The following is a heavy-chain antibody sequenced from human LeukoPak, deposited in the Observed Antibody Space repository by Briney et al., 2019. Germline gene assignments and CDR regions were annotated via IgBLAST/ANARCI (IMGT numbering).Heavy chain of an antibody. V-gene: IGHV3-23*01. D-gene: IGHD5-18*01. Sequence: PGGSLRLPCAASGFTFSSYAMSWVRQAPGKGLEWVSAISGSGGSTYYADSVKGRFTISRDNSKNTLYLQMNSLRAEDTALYYCAKDSLVRGYSYGLDYWGQGTLVTVSS. CDR1: GFTFSSYA. CDR3: AKDSLVRGYSYGLDY. CDR2: ISGSGGST. J-gene: IGHJ4*02.